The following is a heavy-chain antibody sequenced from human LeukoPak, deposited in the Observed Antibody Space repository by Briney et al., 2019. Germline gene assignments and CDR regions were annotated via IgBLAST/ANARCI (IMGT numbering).Heavy chain of an antibody. CDR3: AKAGCSSTSCYTRFQH. CDR2: ISWNSGSI. J-gene: IGHJ1*01. CDR1: GFTFDDYA. Sequence: GGSLRLSCAASGFTFDDYAMHWVRQAPGKGLEWVSGISWNSGSIGYADSVKGRFTISRDNAKNSLYLQMNSLRAEDTALYYCAKAGCSSTSCYTRFQHWGQGTLVTVSS. D-gene: IGHD2-2*02. V-gene: IGHV3-9*01.